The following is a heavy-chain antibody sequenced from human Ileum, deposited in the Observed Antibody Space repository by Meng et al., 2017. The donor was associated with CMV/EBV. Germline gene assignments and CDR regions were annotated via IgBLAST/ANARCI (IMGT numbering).Heavy chain of an antibody. V-gene: IGHV1-18*01. CDR1: GYTFTSYG. J-gene: IGHJ6*02. CDR3: ARVHYDFWSGYLPYGMDV. CDR2: ISAYNGNT. D-gene: IGHD3-3*01. Sequence: ASVKVSCKASGYTFTSYGISWVRQALGQGLEWMGWISAYNGNTNYAQKLQGRVTMTTDTSTSTAYMELRSLRSDDTAVYYCARVHYDFWSGYLPYGMDVWGQGTTVTVSS.